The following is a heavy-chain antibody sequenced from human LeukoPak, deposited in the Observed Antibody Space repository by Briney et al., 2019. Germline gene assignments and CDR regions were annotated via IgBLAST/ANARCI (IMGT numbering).Heavy chain of an antibody. V-gene: IGHV3-30*18. CDR2: ISYDGSNK. D-gene: IGHD5-24*01. CDR1: GFIFSNYG. J-gene: IGHJ4*02. CDR3: AKVLDGYNYSYYFDY. Sequence: PGGSLRLSCAASGFIFSNYGMHWVRQVPGKGLEWVAVISYDGSNKYYADSVKGRFTISRDNSKNTLHLQMNSLRVEDTAVYYCAKVLDGYNYSYYFDYWGQGTLVTVSS.